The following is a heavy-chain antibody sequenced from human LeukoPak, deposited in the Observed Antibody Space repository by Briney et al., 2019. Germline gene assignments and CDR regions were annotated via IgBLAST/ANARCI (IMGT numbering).Heavy chain of an antibody. D-gene: IGHD3-3*01. Sequence: GGSLRLSCEASGFTFSSYAMSWVRQAPGKGLEWVSAISGSGGSTYYADSVKGRFTISRDNSKNTLYLQMNSLRAEDTAVYYCAKLAYYDFWRGSRTYYFDYWGQGTLVTVSS. V-gene: IGHV3-23*01. CDR2: ISGSGGST. J-gene: IGHJ4*02. CDR3: AKLAYYDFWRGSRTYYFDY. CDR1: GFTFSSYA.